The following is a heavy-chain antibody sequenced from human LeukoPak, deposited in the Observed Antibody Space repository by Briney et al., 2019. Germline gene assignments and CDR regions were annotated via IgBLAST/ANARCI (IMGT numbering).Heavy chain of an antibody. Sequence: GGSPRLSCAASGFTFSIYAMSWVRQAPGKGLEWVSGISGSGGTTYYADSVKGRFTISRDNSRNTLYLQMNSLRAEDTAVYYCAKEPAWLPQNWYFDLWGRGTLVTVSS. J-gene: IGHJ2*01. CDR1: GFTFSIYA. CDR3: AKEPAWLPQNWYFDL. D-gene: IGHD6-19*01. CDR2: ISGSGGTT. V-gene: IGHV3-23*01.